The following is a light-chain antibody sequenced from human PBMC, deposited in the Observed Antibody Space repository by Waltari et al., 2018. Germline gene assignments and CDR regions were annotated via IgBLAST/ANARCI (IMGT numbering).Light chain of an antibody. CDR3: QQYNGYPQT. CDR2: KES. J-gene: IGKJ1*01. Sequence: DIQITQSPSTLSASVGDRVTIPCRASQRIIRWLAWYQQTPGKAPNLLIYKESTLETGVPSRCSGSGSGTEFTLTISSLQPDDFATYYCQQYNGYPQTFGQGTKVEIK. V-gene: IGKV1-5*03. CDR1: QRIIRW.